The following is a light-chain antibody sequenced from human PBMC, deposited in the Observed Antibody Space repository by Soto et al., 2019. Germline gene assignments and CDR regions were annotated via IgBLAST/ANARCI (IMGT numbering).Light chain of an antibody. CDR2: GAS. CDR3: QQYGSSPRVT. CDR1: QSVSSSY. Sequence: EIVLTQSPGTLSLSPGERATLSCRASQSVSSSYLAWYQQKPGQAPRLLIYGASSRATGIPDRFSGSGSGTDFTLTSSRLEPEDFAVYYCQQYGSSPRVTFGGGTKVEIK. J-gene: IGKJ4*01. V-gene: IGKV3-20*01.